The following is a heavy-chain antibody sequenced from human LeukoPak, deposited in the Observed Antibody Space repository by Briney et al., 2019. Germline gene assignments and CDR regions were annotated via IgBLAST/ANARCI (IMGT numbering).Heavy chain of an antibody. D-gene: IGHD6-19*01. J-gene: IGHJ6*03. CDR1: GFTFSSYS. CDR3: ARDQWLAHYYYMDV. Sequence: PGGSLRLSCAASGFTFSSYSMNWVRQAPGKGLEWVSAISHSGASTYYADSVKGRFTISRDNSKNTLYLQMNSLRDEDTAVYYCARDQWLAHYYYMDVWGKGTTVTVSS. CDR2: ISHSGAST. V-gene: IGHV3-23*01.